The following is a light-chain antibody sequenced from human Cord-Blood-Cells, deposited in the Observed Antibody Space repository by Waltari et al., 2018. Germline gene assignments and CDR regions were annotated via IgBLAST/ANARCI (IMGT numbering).Light chain of an antibody. CDR3: CSYAGSSTYVV. CDR2: EGS. V-gene: IGLV2-23*01. Sequence: QSALTQPASVSGSPGQSLTISCTGPSSDVGSYNFVSWYHQHPGKAPKLMIYEGSKGPSGVSNRFYGSKSGNTASLTISWLQAEDEADYYCCSYAGSSTYVVFGGGTKLTVL. J-gene: IGLJ2*01. CDR1: SSDVGSYNF.